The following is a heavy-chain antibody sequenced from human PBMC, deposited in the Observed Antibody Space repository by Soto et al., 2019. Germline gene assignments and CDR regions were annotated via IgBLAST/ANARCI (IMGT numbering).Heavy chain of an antibody. CDR2: IKQDGSEK. CDR3: ARAKFVYYGMDV. J-gene: IGHJ6*02. CDR1: GFTFSSYW. V-gene: IGHV3-7*01. D-gene: IGHD3-16*01. Sequence: EVQLVESGGGLVLPGGSLRLSCAGSGFTFSSYWMTWVRQAPGKGLEWVANIKQDGSEKNYVDSLKGRFTISRDNAENSLYLQLNSLRDEDTAVYYCARAKFVYYGMDVWGQGTTVTVSS.